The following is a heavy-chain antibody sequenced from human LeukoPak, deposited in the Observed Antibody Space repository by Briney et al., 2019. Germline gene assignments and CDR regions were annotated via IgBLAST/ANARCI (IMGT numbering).Heavy chain of an antibody. CDR1: GGSFSGYY. CDR3: ARDYYDSSGYYSWYYMDV. V-gene: IGHV4-34*01. D-gene: IGHD3-22*01. Sequence: PSETLSLTCAVYGGSFSGYYWSWIRQPPGKGLEWIGEINHSGSTNYNPSLKSRVTISVDTSKNQFSLKLSSVTAADTAVYYCARDYYDSSGYYSWYYMDVWGKGTTVTVSS. J-gene: IGHJ6*03. CDR2: INHSGST.